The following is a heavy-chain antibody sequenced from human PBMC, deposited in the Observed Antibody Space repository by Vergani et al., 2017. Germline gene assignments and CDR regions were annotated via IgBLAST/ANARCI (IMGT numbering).Heavy chain of an antibody. J-gene: IGHJ6*02. CDR3: ATPQTVTTGGMEV. D-gene: IGHD4-17*01. Sequence: EVQLVQSGAEVKKPGATMKISCKVSGYTFTDHYMHWVKQAPGQGLEWMGLVDPEDGETIYAEKFKGRVTIASDTSTDTAHLGLSSLRSEDTAVSYCATPQTVTTGGMEVWGQGTTVIVSS. V-gene: IGHV1-69-2*01. CDR2: VDPEDGET. CDR1: GYTFTDHY.